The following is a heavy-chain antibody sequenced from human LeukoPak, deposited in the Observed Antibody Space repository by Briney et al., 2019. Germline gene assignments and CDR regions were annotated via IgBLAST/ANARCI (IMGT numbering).Heavy chain of an antibody. CDR2: INPNSGGT. CDR1: GYTFTGYY. Sequence: ASAKVSCKASGYTFTGYYMHWVRQAPGQGLEWMGWINPNSGGTNYAQKFQGRVTMTRDTSISTAYMELSRLRSDDTAVYYCARDSGDTAMGAGGYWGQGTLVTVSS. CDR3: ARDSGDTAMGAGGY. J-gene: IGHJ4*02. D-gene: IGHD5-18*01. V-gene: IGHV1-2*02.